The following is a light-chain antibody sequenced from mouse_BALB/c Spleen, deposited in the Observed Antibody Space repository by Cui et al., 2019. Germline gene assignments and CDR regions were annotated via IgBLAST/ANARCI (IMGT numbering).Light chain of an antibody. CDR1: QNVGIA. V-gene: IGKV6-13*01. CDR3: QQYSSYPVT. J-gene: IGKJ2*01. CDR2: SAS. Sequence: DIVMTQSQKFMSTSVGDRVSITCKARQNVGIAVTWYQQKPGQSPKLLIYSASNRYTGVPDRFTGSGSGTDFTLTISNMQSEDLADYFCQQYSSYPVTFGGGTKLEIK.